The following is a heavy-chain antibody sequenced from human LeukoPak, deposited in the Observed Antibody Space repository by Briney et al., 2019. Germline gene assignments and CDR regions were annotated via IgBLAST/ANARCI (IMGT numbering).Heavy chain of an antibody. V-gene: IGHV4-59*08. CDR2: INYSGNT. J-gene: IGHJ5*02. D-gene: IGHD3-10*01. CDR3: ARQPLGPSRSGSSNNWFDP. CDR1: GGSISSYY. Sequence: PSETLSLTCTVSGGSISSYYWSWIRQPPGKGLEWIGFINYSGNTIYNPSLKSRVTISVDTPNNQFSLKLSSVTAADTAVYYCARQPLGPSRSGSSNNWFDPWGQGTLVTVSS.